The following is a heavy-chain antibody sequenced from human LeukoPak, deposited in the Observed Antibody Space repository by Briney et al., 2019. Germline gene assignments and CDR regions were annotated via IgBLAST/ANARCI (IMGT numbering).Heavy chain of an antibody. Sequence: PAETLSLTCTVSGDSISSSYWSWIRQPPGKGLEWIGEINHSGSTNYNPSLKSRVTISVDTSKNQFSLKLSSVTAADTAVYYCASRDGYNLYDYWGQGTLVTVSS. CDR3: ASRDGYNLYDY. V-gene: IGHV4-34*01. D-gene: IGHD5-24*01. CDR1: GDSISSSY. J-gene: IGHJ4*02. CDR2: INHSGST.